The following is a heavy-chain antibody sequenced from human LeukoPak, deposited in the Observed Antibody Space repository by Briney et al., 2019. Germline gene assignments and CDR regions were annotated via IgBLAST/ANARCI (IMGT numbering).Heavy chain of an antibody. D-gene: IGHD3-9*01. J-gene: IGHJ1*01. Sequence: PSETLSLTCGVFGVSINDYYWSWIRQSPGKGLEWIGEISHTEGTRYNPSIESRVTMSVGTSENQLSLKLIFVTAADTAVYYCARIRCGHSGSVCYNHWGMGTLVTVPS. CDR3: ARIRCGHSGSVCYNH. V-gene: IGHV4-34*01. CDR1: GVSINDYY. CDR2: ISHTEGT.